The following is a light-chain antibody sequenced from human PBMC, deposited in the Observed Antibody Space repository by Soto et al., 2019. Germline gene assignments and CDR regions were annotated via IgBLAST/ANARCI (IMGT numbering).Light chain of an antibody. Sequence: QSVLTQPPSVSGAPGQRVTISCTGSSSNIGAGYYVHWYQQLPGTAPKLLIYGNTNRPSGVPDRFSGSKSATSASLAITGLQAEDEADYYCQSYDSRLRSVFGGGTQLTVL. CDR2: GNT. V-gene: IGLV1-40*01. J-gene: IGLJ7*01. CDR1: SSNIGAGYY. CDR3: QSYDSRLRSV.